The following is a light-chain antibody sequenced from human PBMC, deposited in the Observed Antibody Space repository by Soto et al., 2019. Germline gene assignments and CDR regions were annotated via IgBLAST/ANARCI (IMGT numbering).Light chain of an antibody. J-gene: IGKJ1*01. CDR2: GAS. CDR1: QRISSTF. V-gene: IGKV3-20*01. CDR3: QQYGYSRT. Sequence: EIVLTQSPGTLSLSPGERASLSCRASQRISSTFLAWYQQKPGQAPRLLIYGASSRATGIPDRFSGSGSGTDFTLTINRLEPEDFAVYYCQQYGYSRTFGQGTKVDI.